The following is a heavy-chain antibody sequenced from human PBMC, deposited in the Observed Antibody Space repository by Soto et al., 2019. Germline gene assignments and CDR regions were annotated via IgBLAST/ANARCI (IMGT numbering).Heavy chain of an antibody. CDR3: ASRSMLNYFDS. CDR2: IYHSGST. Sequence: QLQLQESGSGLVKPSQTLSLTCAVSGGSISSGGYSWSWIRQPPGKGLEWIGYIYHSGSTYYNPSIKSRVTISVDRSNNQVSLKLSSLTAADSAVYYCASRSMLNYFDSRGQGTLVTVSS. V-gene: IGHV4-30-2*01. D-gene: IGHD3-10*02. CDR1: GGSISSGGYS. J-gene: IGHJ4*02.